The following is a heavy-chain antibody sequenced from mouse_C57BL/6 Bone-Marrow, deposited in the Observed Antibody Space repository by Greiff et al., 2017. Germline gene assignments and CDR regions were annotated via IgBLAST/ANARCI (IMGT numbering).Heavy chain of an antibody. J-gene: IGHJ1*03. CDR2: ISSGSSTI. D-gene: IGHD2-5*01. Sequence: EVKLVESGGGLVKPGGSLKLSCAASGFTFSDYGMHWVRQAPEKGLEWVAYISSGSSTIYYANKVKGRFTMSRDNAKITPFLQMTSLRSEDTAMYYCAMDSNYVDCYFDVWGTGTTVTVSS. V-gene: IGHV5-17*01. CDR1: GFTFSDYG. CDR3: AMDSNYVDCYFDV.